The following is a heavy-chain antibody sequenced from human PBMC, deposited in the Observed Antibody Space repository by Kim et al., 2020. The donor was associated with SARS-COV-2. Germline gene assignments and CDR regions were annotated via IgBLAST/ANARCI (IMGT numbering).Heavy chain of an antibody. CDR1: GGTFSSYA. D-gene: IGHD1-26*01. V-gene: IGHV1-69*06. J-gene: IGHJ6*02. CDR3: ASSADSGSYMDDYYYYGMDV. CDR2: IIPLFGTA. Sequence: SVKVSCKASGGTFSSYAISWVRQAPGQGLEWMGGIIPLFGTANYAQKFQGRVTITADKSTSTAYMELSSLRSEDTAVYYCASSADSGSYMDDYYYYGMDVWGQGTTVTVSS.